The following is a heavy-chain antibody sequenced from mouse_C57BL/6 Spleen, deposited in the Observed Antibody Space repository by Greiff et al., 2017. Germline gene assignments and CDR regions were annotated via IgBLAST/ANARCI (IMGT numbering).Heavy chain of an antibody. CDR3: ARGGYYDYEKGYYYAMDY. D-gene: IGHD2-4*01. V-gene: IGHV1-9*01. CDR1: GYTFTGYW. J-gene: IGHJ4*01. CDR2: ILPGSGST. Sequence: QVQLQQSGAELMKPGASVKLSCKATGYTFTGYWIEWVKQRPGHGLEWIGEILPGSGSTNYNEKFKGKATFTADTSSNTAYMQLSSLTTEDSAIYYCARGGYYDYEKGYYYAMDYWGQGTSVTVSS.